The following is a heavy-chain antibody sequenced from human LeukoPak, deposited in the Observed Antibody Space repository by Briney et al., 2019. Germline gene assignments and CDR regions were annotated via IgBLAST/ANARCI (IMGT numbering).Heavy chain of an antibody. CDR1: GFTFSSYG. CDR2: IWYDGSNK. J-gene: IGHJ4*02. D-gene: IGHD3-10*02. Sequence: GGSLRLSCAASGFTFSSYGMHWVRQAPGKGLEWVAVIWYDGSNKYYADSVKGRFTISRDNSKNTLYLQMNSLRAEDTAVYYCARDFSPVRGVIECYFDYWGQGTLVTVSS. CDR3: ARDFSPVRGVIECYFDY. V-gene: IGHV3-33*01.